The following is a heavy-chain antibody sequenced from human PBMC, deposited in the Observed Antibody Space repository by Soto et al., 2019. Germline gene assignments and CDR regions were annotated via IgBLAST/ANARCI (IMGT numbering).Heavy chain of an antibody. CDR3: ARDGGGVVVPAADWYFDL. J-gene: IGHJ2*01. V-gene: IGHV1-69*08. CDR1: GGTFSSYT. Sequence: QVQLVQSGAEVKKPGSSVKVSCKASGGTFSSYTISWVRQAPGQGLEWMGRIIPILGIANYAQKFQGRVTITADQSTSTAYMELGSLRSEDTAVYYCARDGGGVVVPAADWYFDLWGRGTLVTVSS. D-gene: IGHD2-2*01. CDR2: IIPILGIA.